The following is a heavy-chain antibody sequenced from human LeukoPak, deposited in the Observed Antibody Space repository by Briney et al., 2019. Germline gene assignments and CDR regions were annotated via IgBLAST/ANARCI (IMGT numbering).Heavy chain of an antibody. CDR2: ISGSGSST. CDR1: GFAFSSYG. D-gene: IGHD6-13*01. J-gene: IGHJ5*02. V-gene: IGHV3-23*01. Sequence: GGSLRLSCAASGFAFSSYGMRWVRQAPGKGLEWVSAISGSGSSTYYADSVKGRFTISRDNSKKTLYLQMNSLRAEDTAVYYCAKKGGSIAAADYPNWFDPWGQGTLVTVSS. CDR3: AKKGGSIAAADYPNWFDP.